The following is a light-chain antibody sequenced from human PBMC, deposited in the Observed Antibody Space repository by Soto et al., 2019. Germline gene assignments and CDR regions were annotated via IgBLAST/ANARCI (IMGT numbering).Light chain of an antibody. Sequence: QSALTQPRSVSGSPGQSVTISCTGTSSDVDAYNYVSWYQQHPGKAPRLIIFDVNKRPSGVADRFSGSKSDITASLTISGLQAEDEAAYFCCSYGGSFTWVFGGGTKLTVL. V-gene: IGLV2-11*01. CDR1: SSDVDAYNY. CDR3: CSYGGSFTWV. CDR2: DVN. J-gene: IGLJ3*02.